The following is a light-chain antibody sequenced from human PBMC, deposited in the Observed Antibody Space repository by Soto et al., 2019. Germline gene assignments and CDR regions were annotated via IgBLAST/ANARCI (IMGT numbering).Light chain of an antibody. CDR2: SNN. CDR3: AAWDDSLSGWV. CDR1: SSNIESNT. J-gene: IGLJ3*02. V-gene: IGLV1-44*01. Sequence: QSVLTQPPSASGTPGQWVTISCSGSSSNIESNTVNWYQQVPGTSPKLLIYSNNQRPSGVPDRFSGSKSGTSASLAISGLQSEDEADYYCAAWDDSLSGWVFGGGTKVTVL.